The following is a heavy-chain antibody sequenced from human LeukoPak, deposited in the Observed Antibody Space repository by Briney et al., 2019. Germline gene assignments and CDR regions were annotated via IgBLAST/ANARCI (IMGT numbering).Heavy chain of an antibody. J-gene: IGHJ4*02. CDR2: ITASGTAM. Sequence: GGSLGLSCAASGFTFSSYSMNWVRQAPGKGLEWVSHITASGTAMFYADSVKGRFTISRDNSKNTLYLQMNSLRAEDTAVYYCASAPGGVIYYWGQGTLVTVSS. D-gene: IGHD3-16*02. CDR1: GFTFSSYS. CDR3: ASAPGGVIYY. V-gene: IGHV3-48*01.